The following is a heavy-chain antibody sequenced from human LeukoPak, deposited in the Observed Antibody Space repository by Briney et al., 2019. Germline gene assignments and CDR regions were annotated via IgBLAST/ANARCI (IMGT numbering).Heavy chain of an antibody. V-gene: IGHV4-39*01. J-gene: IGHJ4*02. Sequence: SETLSLTCTVSGASVSSTSNYWGWIRQPPGNGLEWIGNVYYSGSTYYNPSLKSRVTISLDTSKNQFSLKLSSVTAADTAVYYCARHKSPLPLHWGQGTLVTVSS. CDR3: ARHKSPLPLH. D-gene: IGHD3-10*01. CDR1: GASVSSTSNY. CDR2: VYYSGST.